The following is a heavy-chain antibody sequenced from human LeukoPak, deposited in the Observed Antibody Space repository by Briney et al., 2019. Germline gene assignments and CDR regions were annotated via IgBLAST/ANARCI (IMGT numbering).Heavy chain of an antibody. J-gene: IGHJ4*02. D-gene: IGHD6-6*01. Sequence: GGSLRLSCAASGFTFSSYSMNWVRQAPGKGLEWVSSISSSSSYIYYADSVKGRFTISRDNAKNSLYLQTNSLRAEDTAVYYCARDGLLAARVYWGQGTLVTVSS. CDR2: ISSSSSYI. CDR1: GFTFSSYS. V-gene: IGHV3-21*01. CDR3: ARDGLLAARVY.